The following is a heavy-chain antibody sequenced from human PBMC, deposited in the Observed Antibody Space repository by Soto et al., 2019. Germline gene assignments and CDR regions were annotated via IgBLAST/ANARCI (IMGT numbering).Heavy chain of an antibody. CDR2: IYYSGST. V-gene: IGHV4-30-4*01. CDR1: GYSISSGYYY. J-gene: IGHJ6*02. D-gene: IGHD2-8*01. Sequence: SETLSLNCAVSGYSISSGYYYWTWIRQPPGKGLEWIGSIYYSGSTYYAPSLKSRVAISVDTSKNRFSLKLSSVTAADAAVYYCARDRLGYCTRTSCYYGMDVWGQGTTVTVSS. CDR3: ARDRLGYCTRTSCYYGMDV.